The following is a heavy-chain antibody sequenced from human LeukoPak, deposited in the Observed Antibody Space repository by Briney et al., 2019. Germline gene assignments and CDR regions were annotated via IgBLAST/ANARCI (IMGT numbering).Heavy chain of an antibody. V-gene: IGHV4-38-2*02. CDR2: ISHRGST. CDR1: GYSITSGFY. Sequence: SETLSLTCTVSGYSITSGFYWGWIRQPPGKGLEWVGSISHRGSTYYNPSLRSRITISLDRSKQKFSLKLTSVTAADTAVYFCARGAEYYAIWRGYAGYSDYWGQGISVTVSS. D-gene: IGHD3-3*01. J-gene: IGHJ4*02. CDR3: ARGAEYYAIWRGYAGYSDY.